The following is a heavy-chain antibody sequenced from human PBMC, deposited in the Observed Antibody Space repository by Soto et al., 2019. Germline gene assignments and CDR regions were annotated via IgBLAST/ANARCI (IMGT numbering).Heavy chain of an antibody. CDR1: GESVGRGTNY. CDR2: IFDAATA. V-gene: IGHV4-61*01. Sequence: QVQLQESGPGLMKPSGTLSLICSVSGESVGRGTNYWSWVRQAPGRGLEWVGYIFDAATAIYNPSFESRVSISLDAAKNQVSLKLTSVTAADMAIYYCALDRRVRADGFIYYYGMEVWGLGTSVTVSS. CDR3: ALDRRVRADGFIYYYGMEV. D-gene: IGHD6-13*01. J-gene: IGHJ6*02.